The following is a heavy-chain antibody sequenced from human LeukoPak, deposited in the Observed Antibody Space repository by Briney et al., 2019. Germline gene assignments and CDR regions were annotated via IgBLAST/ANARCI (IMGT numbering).Heavy chain of an antibody. V-gene: IGHV4-39*02. J-gene: IGHJ6*02. D-gene: IGHD2-2*01. Sequence: PSETLSLTCTVSGGSISSSSYSWGWLRQPPGKGLEWIGSIYYSGSTYYNPSLKSRVTISVDTSKNQFSLKLSSVTAADTAVYYCAREGGGLPRRNIVVVPAGMDVWGQGTTVTVSS. CDR1: GGSISSSSYS. CDR2: IYYSGST. CDR3: AREGGGLPRRNIVVVPAGMDV.